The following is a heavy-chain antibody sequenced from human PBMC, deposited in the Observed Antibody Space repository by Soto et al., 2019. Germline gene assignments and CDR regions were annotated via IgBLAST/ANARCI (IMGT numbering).Heavy chain of an antibody. CDR2: IWYDGSNK. D-gene: IGHD5-18*01. CDR3: ARDLSRGYSYGSDY. Sequence: QVQLVESGGGVVQPGRSLRLSCAASGFTFSSYGMHWVRQAPGKGLEWVAVIWYDGSNKYYADSAKGRFTISRDNSKNTLYLQMNSLRAEDTAVYYCARDLSRGYSYGSDYWGQGTLVTVSS. CDR1: GFTFSSYG. V-gene: IGHV3-33*01. J-gene: IGHJ4*02.